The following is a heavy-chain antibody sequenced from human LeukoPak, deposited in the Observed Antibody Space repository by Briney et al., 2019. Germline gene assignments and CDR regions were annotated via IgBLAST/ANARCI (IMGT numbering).Heavy chain of an antibody. CDR2: IYHSGST. Sequence: PSETLSLTCAVSGGSISSGGYSWSWIRQPPGKGLEWIGYIYHSGSTYYNPSLKSRVTISVDRSKNQFSLKLSSVTAAGTAVYYCARESPWTVRGFDPWGQGTLVTVSS. J-gene: IGHJ5*02. CDR1: GGSISSGGYS. V-gene: IGHV4-30-2*01. CDR3: ARESPWTVRGFDP. D-gene: IGHD3-10*01.